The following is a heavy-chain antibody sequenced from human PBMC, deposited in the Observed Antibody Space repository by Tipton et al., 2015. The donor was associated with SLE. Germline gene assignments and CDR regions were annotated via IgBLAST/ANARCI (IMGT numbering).Heavy chain of an antibody. CDR2: IYYSGST. CDR3: ARQINRPYGSGPNWFDP. V-gene: IGHV4-39*01. CDR1: GGSISSSSYY. Sequence: TLSLTCTVSGGSISSSSYYLGWIRPPPGKGLEWIGCIYYSGSTYSNPALKSRATISVDTSKQQFSLKLSSVTAADTSVYYCARQINRPYGSGPNWFDPWGQGTLVTVSS. D-gene: IGHD3-10*01. J-gene: IGHJ5*02.